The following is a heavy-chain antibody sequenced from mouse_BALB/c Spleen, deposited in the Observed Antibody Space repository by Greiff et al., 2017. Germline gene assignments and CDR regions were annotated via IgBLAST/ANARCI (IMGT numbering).Heavy chain of an antibody. V-gene: IGHV5-4*02. CDR3: ASAHYYGSSYAMDY. CDR2: ISDGGSYT. Sequence: EVQGVESGGGLVKPGGSLKLSCAASGFTFSDYYMYWVRQTPEKRLEWVATISDGGSYTYYPDSVKGRFTISRDNAKNNLYLQMSSLKSEDTAMYYCASAHYYGSSYAMDYWGQGTSVTVSS. CDR1: GFTFSDYY. D-gene: IGHD1-1*01. J-gene: IGHJ4*01.